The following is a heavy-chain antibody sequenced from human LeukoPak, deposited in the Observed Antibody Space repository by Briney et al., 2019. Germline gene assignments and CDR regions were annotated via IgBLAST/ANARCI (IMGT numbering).Heavy chain of an antibody. CDR3: ARGFWFDP. CDR2: IYYSGST. Sequence: PSETLSLTCTVPGGSISSYYWSWIRQPPGKGLEWIGYIYYSGSTNYNPSLKSRVTISVDTSKNQFSLKLSSVTAADTAVYYCARGFWFDPWGQGTLVTVSS. CDR1: GGSISSYY. V-gene: IGHV4-59*01. J-gene: IGHJ5*02.